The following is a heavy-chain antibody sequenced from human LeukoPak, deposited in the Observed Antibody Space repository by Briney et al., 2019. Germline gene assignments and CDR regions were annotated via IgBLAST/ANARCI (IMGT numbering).Heavy chain of an antibody. V-gene: IGHV3-23*01. CDR3: ARRGNWFDP. CDR2: IRSSGGST. Sequence: GRSLRLSCAASGFTFSSYAMSWVRQAPGKGLEWVSSIRSSGGSTYYADSVKGRFTISRDNAKNSLYLQMNSLRAEDTAVYYCARRGNWFDPWGQGTLVTVSS. J-gene: IGHJ5*02. CDR1: GFTFSSYA.